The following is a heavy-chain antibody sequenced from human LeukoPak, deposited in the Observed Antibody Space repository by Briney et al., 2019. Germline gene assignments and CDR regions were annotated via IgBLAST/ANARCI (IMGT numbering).Heavy chain of an antibody. CDR1: GYSFTPYS. CDR2: INTNSGNP. Sequence: ASVKVSCMASGYSFTPYSINWVRQAPGQGLEWIGYINTNSGNPTYAQGFTGRFVFSLDASVSTTYMEIYSLRADDTAVYYCARDRASGSYDYWGQGTLVTVSS. V-gene: IGHV7-4-1*01. D-gene: IGHD1-26*01. CDR3: ARDRASGSYDY. J-gene: IGHJ4*02.